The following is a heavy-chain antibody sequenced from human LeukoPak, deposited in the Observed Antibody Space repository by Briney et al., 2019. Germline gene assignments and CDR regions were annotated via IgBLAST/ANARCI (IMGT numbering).Heavy chain of an antibody. D-gene: IGHD3-3*01. CDR3: ARVHYDFWSGSVSWFDP. Sequence: ASVKVSCKASGYTFTSYYIHWVRQAPGQGLEWMGIINPSGGSTSYAQKFQGRVTMTRDTSTSTVYMELSSLRSEDTAVYYCARVHYDFWSGSVSWFDPWGQGTLVTVSS. CDR2: INPSGGST. CDR1: GYTFTSYY. J-gene: IGHJ5*02. V-gene: IGHV1-46*01.